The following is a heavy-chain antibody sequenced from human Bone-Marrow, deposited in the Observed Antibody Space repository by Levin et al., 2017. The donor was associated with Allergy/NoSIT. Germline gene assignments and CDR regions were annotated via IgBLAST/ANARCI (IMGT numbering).Heavy chain of an antibody. CDR1: GYDFTKYW. CDR2: IDLSDSYT. Sequence: GESLKISCQASGYDFTKYWINWVRQMPGQGLEWIGRIDLSDSYTNYSPSFQGHVTIPADRSINTAYLQWGSLKASDTATYFCARLQYTGYPFSYYYMDVWGKGTTVTVSS. CDR3: ARLQYTGYPFSYYYMDV. V-gene: IGHV5-10-1*01. J-gene: IGHJ6*03. D-gene: IGHD5-12*01.